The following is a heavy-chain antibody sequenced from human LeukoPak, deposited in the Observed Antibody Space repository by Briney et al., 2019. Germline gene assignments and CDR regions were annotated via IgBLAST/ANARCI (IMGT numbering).Heavy chain of an antibody. D-gene: IGHD4-11*01. V-gene: IGHV4-39*01. CDR3: ARLRYSSPIYYYMDV. J-gene: IGHJ6*03. CDR2: IYYSGST. Sequence: SETLSLTCTVSGGSISSNDYYWDWIRQPPGMGLEYIGSIYYSGSTYYNPSLKSRVTISVDTSKNQFSLKLGSVTAADTAVYYCARLRYSSPIYYYMDVWGKGTTVTVSS. CDR1: GGSISSNDYY.